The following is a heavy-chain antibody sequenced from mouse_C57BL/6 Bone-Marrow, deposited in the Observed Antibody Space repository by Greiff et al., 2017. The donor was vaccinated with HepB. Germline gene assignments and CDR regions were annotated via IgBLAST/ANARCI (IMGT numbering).Heavy chain of an antibody. CDR1: GYTFTNYW. CDR2: IYPGGGYT. CDR3: ARRPTTVFFDY. J-gene: IGHJ2*01. D-gene: IGHD1-1*01. V-gene: IGHV1-63*01. Sequence: VMLVESGAELVRPGTSVKMSCKASGYTFTNYWIGWAKQRPGHGLEWIGDIYPGGGYTNYNEKFKGKATLTADKSSSTAYMQFSSLTSEDSAIYYCARRPTTVFFDYWGQGTTLTVSS.